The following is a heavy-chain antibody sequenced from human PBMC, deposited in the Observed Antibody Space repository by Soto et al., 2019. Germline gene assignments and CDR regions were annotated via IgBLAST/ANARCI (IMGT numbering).Heavy chain of an antibody. CDR1: GYTLTELS. V-gene: IGHV1-24*01. CDR3: ATDLALPDDYGDYGSKEFDY. Sequence: ASVKVSCKVSGYTLTELSMHWVRQAPGKGLEWMGGFDPEDGETIYAQKFQGRVTMTEDTSTDTAYMELSSLRSEDTAVYYCATDLALPDDYGDYGSKEFDYWGQGTLVTVSS. J-gene: IGHJ4*02. CDR2: FDPEDGET. D-gene: IGHD4-17*01.